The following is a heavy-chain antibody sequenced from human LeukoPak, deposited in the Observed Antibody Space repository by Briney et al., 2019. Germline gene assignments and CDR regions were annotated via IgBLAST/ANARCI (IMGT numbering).Heavy chain of an antibody. CDR1: GFTFSSFA. V-gene: IGHV3-64*02. CDR2: ITTSGGTT. J-gene: IGHJ4*02. D-gene: IGHD5-18*01. CDR3: ARDERGYSYGYSDY. Sequence: PGGSLRLSCAASGFTFSSFAMHWVRQAPGKGLEYVSAITTSGGTTYYADSVKGRFTISRDNSKNTLYLQMNSLRAEDTAVYYCARDERGYSYGYSDYWGQGTLVTVSS.